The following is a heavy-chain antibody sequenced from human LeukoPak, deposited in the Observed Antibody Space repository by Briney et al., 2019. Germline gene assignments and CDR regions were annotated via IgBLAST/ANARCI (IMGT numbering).Heavy chain of an antibody. Sequence: VASVKVSCKASGYTFTSYGISWVRQAPGQGLEWMGWISAYNGNTNYAQKLQGRVTMNTDTSTSTAYMELRSLRSDDTAVYYCARSGGWVPAAPRGYWGQGTLVTVSS. CDR1: GYTFTSYG. CDR2: ISAYNGNT. J-gene: IGHJ4*02. V-gene: IGHV1-18*01. CDR3: ARSGGWVPAAPRGY. D-gene: IGHD2-2*01.